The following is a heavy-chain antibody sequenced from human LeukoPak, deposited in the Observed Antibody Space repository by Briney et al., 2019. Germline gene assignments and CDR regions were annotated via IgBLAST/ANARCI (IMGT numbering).Heavy chain of an antibody. CDR1: GFTLSSYA. CDR3: ARVGYDILTGYWFDP. J-gene: IGHJ5*02. V-gene: IGHV3-23*01. D-gene: IGHD3-9*01. CDR2: ISGNAGST. Sequence: GGSLRLSCAASGFTLSSYAMSWVRQAPGKGLEWVSLISGNAGSTYYADSVKGRFTISRDNAKNSLYLQMNSLRDEDTAVYYCARVGYDILTGYWFDPWGQGTLVTVSS.